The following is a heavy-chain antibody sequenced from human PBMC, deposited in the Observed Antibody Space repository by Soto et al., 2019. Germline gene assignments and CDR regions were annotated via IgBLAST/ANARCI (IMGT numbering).Heavy chain of an antibody. CDR2: ISGSGGTT. CDR3: AKRFAYSSGLDGFDI. CDR1: GFIFSSYA. Sequence: GSLRLSCAASGFIFSSYAMTWVRQGPGKGLEWVSGISGSGGTTYYADSVKGRFIISRDNSKNTLYLQMNSLRAEDSAIYYCAKRFAYSSGLDGFDIWGQGTMVTVSS. V-gene: IGHV3-23*01. D-gene: IGHD6-19*01. J-gene: IGHJ3*02.